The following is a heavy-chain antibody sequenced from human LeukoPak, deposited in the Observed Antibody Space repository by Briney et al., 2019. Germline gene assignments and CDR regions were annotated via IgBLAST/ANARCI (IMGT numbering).Heavy chain of an antibody. CDR2: ILPINGAT. J-gene: IGHJ4*02. Sequence: GESLKISCKASGYTFTGYYMHWVRQAPGRGLEWMGWILPINGATDYADKFKGRVTMTRDTSISTAYMEISSLRSDDTAVYYCARVAEEATNHLFVQNYWGQGTLVTVSP. CDR1: GYTFTGYY. CDR3: ARVAEEATNHLFVQNY. D-gene: IGHD5-24*01. V-gene: IGHV1-2*02.